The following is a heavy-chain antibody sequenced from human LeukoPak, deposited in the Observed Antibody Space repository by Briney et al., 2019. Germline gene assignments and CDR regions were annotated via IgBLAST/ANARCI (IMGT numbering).Heavy chain of an antibody. CDR3: ARGSTYYYGSGSYSGNYYYGMDV. J-gene: IGHJ6*04. CDR2: INHGGST. Sequence: SETLSLTCAVYGGSFSGYYWRWIRRPPGKGLEWMGEINHGGSTNYNPSLNSRVTISVDTPKNQFSLKLSSVTAADTAVYYCARGSTYYYGSGSYSGNYYYGMDVWGKGTTVTASS. CDR1: GGSFSGYY. D-gene: IGHD3-10*01. V-gene: IGHV4-34*01.